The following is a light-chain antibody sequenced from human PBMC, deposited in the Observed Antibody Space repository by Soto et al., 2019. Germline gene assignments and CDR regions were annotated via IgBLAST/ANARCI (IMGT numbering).Light chain of an antibody. V-gene: IGLV1-44*01. CDR2: SNN. CDR1: SSNIGSNT. CDR3: AAWDDSLNGAV. Sequence: QSVLTQPTSASGTPGQRVTISCSGSSSNIGSNTVNWYQQLPGTAPKLLIYSNNQRPSGVPDRVSGSKSGTSASLAISGLQSEDEADYYCAAWDDSLNGAVFGGGTQLTVL. J-gene: IGLJ7*01.